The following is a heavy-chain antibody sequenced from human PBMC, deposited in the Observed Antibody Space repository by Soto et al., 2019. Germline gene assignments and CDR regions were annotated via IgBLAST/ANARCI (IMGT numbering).Heavy chain of an antibody. CDR3: ARFGSAPYYYYGVDV. Sequence: QVQLVQSETEVXXPGASVKVSCKASGYIFTNYDITWVRQAPGQGLEWMGWVSGYTGNTKYAQKFQDRVTMTTDTSTSTVYMELRSLRSDDTAVYYCARFGSAPYYYYGVDVWGQGTTVFVSS. D-gene: IGHD3-10*01. CDR2: VSGYTGNT. CDR1: GYIFTNYD. J-gene: IGHJ6*02. V-gene: IGHV1-18*01.